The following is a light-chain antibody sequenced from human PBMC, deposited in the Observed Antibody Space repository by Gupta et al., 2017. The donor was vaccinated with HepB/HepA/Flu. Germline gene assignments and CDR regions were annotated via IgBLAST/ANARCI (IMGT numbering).Light chain of an antibody. CDR3: VLYMGNGVWV. Sequence: QTVVTQEPSFSVSPGGTVTLTCCLSFGSVSTSYYPSWYQQTPGQAPRTLIYSTNIRSSGVPDRFSGSILGNKAALTITGAQADDESDYYCVLYMGNGVWVFGGGTKLT. J-gene: IGLJ2*01. CDR2: STN. CDR1: FGSVSTSYY. V-gene: IGLV8-61*01.